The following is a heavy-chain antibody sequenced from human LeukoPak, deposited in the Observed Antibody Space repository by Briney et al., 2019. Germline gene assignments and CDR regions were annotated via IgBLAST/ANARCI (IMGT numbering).Heavy chain of an antibody. D-gene: IGHD4-11*01. J-gene: IGHJ4*02. Sequence: GGSLRLSCAASGFTFRSYGMHWVREAPGEGLEWVAFIRYDGSNKYYADSVKGRFTISRDTSKNTLYLQMNSLRAEDTAVYYCAKYTVTTDYFDYWGQGTLVTVSS. CDR3: AKYTVTTDYFDY. CDR1: GFTFRSYG. CDR2: IRYDGSNK. V-gene: IGHV3-30*02.